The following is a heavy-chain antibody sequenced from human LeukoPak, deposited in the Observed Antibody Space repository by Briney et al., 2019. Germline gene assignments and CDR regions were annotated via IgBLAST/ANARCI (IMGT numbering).Heavy chain of an antibody. D-gene: IGHD3-22*01. CDR1: GFTFSSYS. Sequence: PGGSLRLSCAASGFTFSSYSMNWVRQAPGKGLEWVSSISSSSYIYYADSVKGRFTISRDNAKNSLYLQMNSLRAEDTAVYYCAREPLPQDYYDSSGYYENAFDIWGQGTMVTVSS. V-gene: IGHV3-21*01. CDR3: AREPLPQDYYDSSGYYENAFDI. J-gene: IGHJ3*02. CDR2: ISSSSYI.